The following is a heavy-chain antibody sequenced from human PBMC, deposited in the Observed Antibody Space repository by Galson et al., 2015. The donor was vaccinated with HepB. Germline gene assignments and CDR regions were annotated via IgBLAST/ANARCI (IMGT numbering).Heavy chain of an antibody. CDR1: GFTFSSYS. V-gene: IGHV3-48*01. D-gene: IGHD3-10*01. CDR3: ARDYYGSGSYYSPDY. Sequence: SLRLSCAASGFTFSSYSMNWVRQAPGKGLEWVSYISSSSSTIYYADSVKGRFTISRDNAKNSLYLQMNSLRAEDTAVYYCARDYYGSGSYYSPDYWGQGTLVTVSS. J-gene: IGHJ4*02. CDR2: ISSSSSTI.